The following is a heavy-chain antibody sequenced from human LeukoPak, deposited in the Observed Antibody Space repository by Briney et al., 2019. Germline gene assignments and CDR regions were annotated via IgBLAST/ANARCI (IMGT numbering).Heavy chain of an antibody. J-gene: IGHJ4*02. CDR1: GYSFTSYW. Sequence: GESLQISCQGSGYSFTSYWIGWVRQLPGKGVEWMGIIYPGDSDTRYSPSFQGQVTISADKSLITAYLHWTSLNASDTAMYYCPSRGSSDSSGYRHDFDYWGQGTLVTVSS. V-gene: IGHV5-51*01. D-gene: IGHD3-22*01. CDR3: PSRGSSDSSGYRHDFDY. CDR2: IYPGDSDT.